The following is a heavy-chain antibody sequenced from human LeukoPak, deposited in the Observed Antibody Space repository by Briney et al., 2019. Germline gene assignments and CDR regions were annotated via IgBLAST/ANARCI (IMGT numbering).Heavy chain of an antibody. V-gene: IGHV4-4*07. D-gene: IGHD3-22*01. Sequence: SETLSLTCTVSGGSISSYYWSWIRQPAGKGLEWIGRIYTSGSTNYNPSLKSRVTMSVDTSKNQFSLKLSSVTAADTAVYYCASLQYYYDSSGYYVALGYWGQGTLVTVSS. CDR2: IYTSGST. CDR1: GGSISSYY. CDR3: ASLQYYYDSSGYYVALGY. J-gene: IGHJ4*02.